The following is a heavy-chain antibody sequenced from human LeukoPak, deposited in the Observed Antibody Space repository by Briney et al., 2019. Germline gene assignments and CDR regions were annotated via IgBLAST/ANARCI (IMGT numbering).Heavy chain of an antibody. D-gene: IGHD3-22*01. J-gene: IGHJ6*02. V-gene: IGHV3-7*03. CDR2: IKKDGNEK. Sequence: PGGSLRLSCAASGFTFSSYAMSWVRQAPGKGLEWVANIKKDGNEKHYVDSVKGRFTISRDNAKNSLYLQMNSLRAEDTAVYFCARDEGMGSYDSSGYYSLYYYGMDVWGQGTTVTVSS. CDR3: ARDEGMGSYDSSGYYSLYYYGMDV. CDR1: GFTFSSYA.